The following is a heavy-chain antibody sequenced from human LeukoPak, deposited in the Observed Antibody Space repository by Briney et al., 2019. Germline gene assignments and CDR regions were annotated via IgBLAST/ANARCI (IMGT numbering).Heavy chain of an antibody. CDR3: ARDDYGDNGVWFDP. CDR1: GGSISSDSYY. D-gene: IGHD4-17*01. V-gene: IGHV4-30-2*01. J-gene: IGHJ5*02. Sequence: PSETLSLTCTVSGGSISSDSYYWAWIRQPPGKGLEWIGYIYHSGSTYYNPSLKSRVTISVDRSKNQFSLKLSSVTAADTAVYYCARDDYGDNGVWFDPWGQGTLVTVSS. CDR2: IYHSGST.